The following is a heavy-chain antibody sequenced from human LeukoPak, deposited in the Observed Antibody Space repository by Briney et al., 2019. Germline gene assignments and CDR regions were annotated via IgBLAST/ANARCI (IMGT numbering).Heavy chain of an antibody. CDR3: ARHLTGSSVCIEY. V-gene: IGHV4-4*09. CDR1: DGSIRNYY. CDR2: IYTSGST. J-gene: IGHJ4*02. Sequence: SETLSLTCTVSDGSIRNYYWSWIRQPPGKGLEWIGYIYTSGSTNYNPSLKSRVTISVDTSKNQFSLKLSSVTAADTAVYYCARHLTGSSVCIEYWGQGTLVTVSS. D-gene: IGHD2-8*02.